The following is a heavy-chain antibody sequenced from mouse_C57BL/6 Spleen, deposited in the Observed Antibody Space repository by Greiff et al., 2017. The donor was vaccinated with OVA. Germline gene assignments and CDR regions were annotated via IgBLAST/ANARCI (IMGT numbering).Heavy chain of an antibody. CDR1: GYTFTSYW. Sequence: QVQLQQPGAELVMPGASVKLSCKASGYTFTSYWMHWVKQRPGQGLEWIGEIDPSDSYTNYNQKFKGKSTLTVDKSSSTAYMQLSSLTSEDSAVYYCARLGGDYDLGYWGQGTTLTVSS. V-gene: IGHV1-69*01. J-gene: IGHJ2*01. CDR2: IDPSDSYT. CDR3: ARLGGDYDLGY. D-gene: IGHD2-4*01.